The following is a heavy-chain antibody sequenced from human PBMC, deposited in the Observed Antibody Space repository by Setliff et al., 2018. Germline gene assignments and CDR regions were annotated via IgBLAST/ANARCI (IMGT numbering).Heavy chain of an antibody. D-gene: IGHD3-22*01. CDR2: IKGDGSEK. Sequence: PGGSLRLSCETSGFTFRAYSMTWVRQSPGKGLEWVANIKGDGSEKFYLDSVKGRFTISRDNAKNSLYLQMNSLRAEDTAVYYCAKEDYSDSSGYYYETPWFDPWGQGALVTVSS. CDR1: GFTFRAYS. J-gene: IGHJ5*02. CDR3: AKEDYSDSSGYYYETPWFDP. V-gene: IGHV3-7*03.